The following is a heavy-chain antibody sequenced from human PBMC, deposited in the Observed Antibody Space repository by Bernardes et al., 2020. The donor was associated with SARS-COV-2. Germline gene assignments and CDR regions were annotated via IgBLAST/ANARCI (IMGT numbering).Heavy chain of an antibody. V-gene: IGHV3-21*05. Sequence: GGSLRLSCASSGFTFRSYSMYWVRKTTGKGLEWVSHIGPSSRDISCADSVKGRFTTSRDDAKNSLYLKMNSLTAEDTAVYYCARRLIVEARAGLDYLGQGILVTVSS. D-gene: IGHD2-15*01. CDR1: GFTFRSYS. CDR3: ARRLIVEARAGLDY. CDR2: IGPSSRDI. J-gene: IGHJ4*02.